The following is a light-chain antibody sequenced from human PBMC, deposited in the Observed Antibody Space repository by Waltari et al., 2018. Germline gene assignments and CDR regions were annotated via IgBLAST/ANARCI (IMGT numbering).Light chain of an antibody. CDR2: GAP. J-gene: IGKJ1*01. Sequence: EIVLTQSPGTLSLSPGERATLSCRASQSVSSSYLAWYQPKPGQAPRLRIYGAPSRATGIPDRFSGSGSGTDFTLTISRLEPEDFAVYYCQQYGSSPWTFGQGTKVEIK. V-gene: IGKV3-20*01. CDR3: QQYGSSPWT. CDR1: QSVSSSY.